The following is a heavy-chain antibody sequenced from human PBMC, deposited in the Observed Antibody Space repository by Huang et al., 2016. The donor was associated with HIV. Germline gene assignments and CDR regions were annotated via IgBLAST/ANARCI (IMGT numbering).Heavy chain of an antibody. CDR3: ARQWTILEWLLGLDV. J-gene: IGHJ6*02. Sequence: QMQLQQGGAGLLKPSETLSLTCGVSGGSFTGNYLTWIRQAPGTGLEWIGEVNVSGANNYNPSLNGRVTISLDKSNRELSLNLRSVTAADTAVYYCARQWTILEWLLGLDVWGQGTTVIVSS. CDR2: VNVSGAN. CDR1: GGSFTGNY. V-gene: IGHV4-34*02. D-gene: IGHD3-3*01.